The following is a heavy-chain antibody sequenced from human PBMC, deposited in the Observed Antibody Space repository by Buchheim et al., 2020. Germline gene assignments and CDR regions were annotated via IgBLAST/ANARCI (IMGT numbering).Heavy chain of an antibody. D-gene: IGHD2-8*01. V-gene: IGHV3-30*18. CDR3: AKALAGYCTNGVCYFFDY. CDR1: GFTFSSYG. J-gene: IGHJ4*02. CDR2: ISYDGSNK. Sequence: QVQLVESGGGVVQPGRSLRLSCAASGFTFSSYGMHWVRQAPGKGLEWVAVISYDGSNKYYADSVKGRFTISRDNSKNPLYLQMNSLRAEDTAVYYCAKALAGYCTNGVCYFFDYWGQGTL.